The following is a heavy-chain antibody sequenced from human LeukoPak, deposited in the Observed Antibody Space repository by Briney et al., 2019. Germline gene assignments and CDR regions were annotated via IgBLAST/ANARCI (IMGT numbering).Heavy chain of an antibody. D-gene: IGHD3-3*01. CDR1: GFTFSSYA. CDR3: AKMTAYDFWSGYPDFDY. Sequence: PGGSLRLSCAASGFTFSSYAMSWVRQAPGKGLEWVSAISGSGGSTYYADSVKGRFTISRDNSKNTLYLQMNSLRAEDTAVYYCAKMTAYDFWSGYPDFDYWGQGTLVTVSS. J-gene: IGHJ4*02. V-gene: IGHV3-23*01. CDR2: ISGSGGST.